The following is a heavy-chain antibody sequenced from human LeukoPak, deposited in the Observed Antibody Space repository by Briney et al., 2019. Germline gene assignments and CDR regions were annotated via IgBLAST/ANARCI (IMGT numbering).Heavy chain of an antibody. Sequence: GGSLRLSCAASGFTFSSYSWNWVRQPPGRGREGASSISSSSSYIYYADSVKGRFTISRDNAKNSLYLQMNSLRAEDTAVYYCARGSHSRILRFLEWSRYYFDYWGQGTLVTVSS. CDR2: ISSSSSYI. D-gene: IGHD3-3*01. J-gene: IGHJ4*02. CDR3: ARGSHSRILRFLEWSRYYFDY. CDR1: GFTFSSYS. V-gene: IGHV3-21*01.